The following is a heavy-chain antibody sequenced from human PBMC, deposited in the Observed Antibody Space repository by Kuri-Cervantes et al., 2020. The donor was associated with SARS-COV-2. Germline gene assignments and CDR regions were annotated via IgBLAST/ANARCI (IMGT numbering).Heavy chain of an antibody. CDR3: ARESGIAVAGHYYYYGMDV. Sequence: GSLRLSCTVSGGSISSYHWSWIRQPPGKGLEWIGYIYYSGSTNYNPSLKSRVTISVDTSKNQFSLKLSSVTAADTAVYYCARESGIAVAGHYYYYGMDVWGQGTTVTVSS. J-gene: IGHJ6*02. CDR2: IYYSGST. D-gene: IGHD6-19*01. V-gene: IGHV4-59*01. CDR1: GGSISSYH.